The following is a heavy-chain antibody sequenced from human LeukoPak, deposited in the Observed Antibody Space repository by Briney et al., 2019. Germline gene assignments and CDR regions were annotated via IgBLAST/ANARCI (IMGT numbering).Heavy chain of an antibody. Sequence: GGSLTLSCAASGFPVITNDLPGFRRAPGRGLEWVSVLYSDGNTKYADSVKGRFTISRDNSKNTLYLQMNSLRAEDTAVYYCAKLSNNYMDVWGKGTTVTVSS. V-gene: IGHV3-66*02. CDR1: GFPVITND. J-gene: IGHJ6*03. D-gene: IGHD5-24*01. CDR3: AKLSNNYMDV. CDR2: LYSDGNT.